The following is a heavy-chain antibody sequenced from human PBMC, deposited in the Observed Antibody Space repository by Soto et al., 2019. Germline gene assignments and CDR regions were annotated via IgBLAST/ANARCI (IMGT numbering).Heavy chain of an antibody. CDR3: ARGNDYGDY. CDR1: GYTFTSYG. V-gene: IGHV1-18*01. J-gene: IGHJ4*02. CDR2: ISAYNGNR. Sequence: GASVKVSCKASGYTFTSYGITWVRQAPGQGLEWMGWISAYNGNRNYAQKIQARVTMTTETSTNTAYMELRSLRSDDTAVYYCARGNDYGDYWGQGTLVTVSS. D-gene: IGHD3-10*01.